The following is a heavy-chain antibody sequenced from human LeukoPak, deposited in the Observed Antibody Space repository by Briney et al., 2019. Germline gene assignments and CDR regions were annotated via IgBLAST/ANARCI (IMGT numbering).Heavy chain of an antibody. V-gene: IGHV4-59*12. J-gene: IGHJ5*02. Sequence: SETLSLTCTVSRGSISNFYWSWIRQPPGQGLECIGYIHYTGSTNYNPSLKSRVTISVDTSKNQFSLKLSSVTAADTAIYYCARGGYYGSGNDFRFDPWGQGTLVTVSS. CDR2: IHYTGST. CDR1: RGSISNFY. CDR3: ARGGYYGSGNDFRFDP. D-gene: IGHD3-10*01.